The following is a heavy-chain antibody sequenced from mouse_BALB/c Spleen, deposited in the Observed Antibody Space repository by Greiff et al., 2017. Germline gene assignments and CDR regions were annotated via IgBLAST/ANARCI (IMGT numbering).Heavy chain of an antibody. CDR3: ANYDYGEAMDY. V-gene: IGHV1-7*01. CDR2: INPSTGYT. CDR1: GYTFTSYW. J-gene: IGHJ4*01. D-gene: IGHD2-4*01. Sequence: VQLQQSGAELAKPGASVKMSCKASGYTFTSYWMHWVKQRPGQGLEWIGYINPSTGYTEYNQKFKDKATLTADKSSSTAYMQLSSLTSEDSAVYYCANYDYGEAMDYWGQGTSVTVSS.